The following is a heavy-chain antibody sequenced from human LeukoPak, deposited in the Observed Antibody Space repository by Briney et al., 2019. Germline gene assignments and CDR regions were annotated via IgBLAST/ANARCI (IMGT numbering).Heavy chain of an antibody. J-gene: IGHJ4*02. CDR2: ISYDGSNK. V-gene: IGHV3-30*04. D-gene: IGHD3-10*02. CDR1: GFTFSSYA. Sequence: GGSLRLSCAASGFTFSSYAMHWVRQAPGKGLEWVAVISYDGSNKYYADSVKGRFTISRDNSKNTLYLQMNSLRAEDTAVYYCAREMFPIFDHWGQGTLVTVSS. CDR3: AREMFPIFDH.